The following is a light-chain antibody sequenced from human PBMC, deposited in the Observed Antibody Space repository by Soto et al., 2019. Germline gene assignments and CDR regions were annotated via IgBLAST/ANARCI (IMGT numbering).Light chain of an antibody. J-gene: IGLJ2*01. CDR3: GAWDNSLSARL. V-gene: IGLV1-51*01. Sequence: QSVLTQPPSVSAAPGQKVTISCSGRSSNIGDNFVAWYQQLPGAAPQLLIYDDDKRPSGIPDRFSGSKSGTSATLGISGLQTGDEADYYCGAWDNSLSARLFGGGTKVTVL. CDR1: SSNIGDNF. CDR2: DDD.